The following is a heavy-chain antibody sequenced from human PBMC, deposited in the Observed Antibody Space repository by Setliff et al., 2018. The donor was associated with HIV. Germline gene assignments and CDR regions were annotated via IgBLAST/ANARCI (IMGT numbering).Heavy chain of an antibody. V-gene: IGHV1-18*04. CDR1: GYTFTTYG. J-gene: IGHJ6*02. D-gene: IGHD3-10*01. CDR2: INSYNGNT. CDR3: SRSGVPPYYYYGMDV. Sequence: KVSCKASGYTFTTYGVNWVRQAPGQGLEWMGWINSYNGNTKLAQKFQGRVTMTTDTSTTTAFMELRSLKADDTGIYYCSRSGVPPYYYYGMDVWGQGTTVTVSS.